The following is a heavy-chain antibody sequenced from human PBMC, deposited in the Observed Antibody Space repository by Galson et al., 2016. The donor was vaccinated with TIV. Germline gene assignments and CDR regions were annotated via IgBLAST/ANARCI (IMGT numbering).Heavy chain of an antibody. Sequence: SLRLSCAASGFIFSNYGMTWVRQPPGKGLEWVSTISATDGSTVYADSVKGRFTISRDNSNNMVFLQLTSLRTEDSGVYYCAKAKFNWNPLDYWGQGTLVTVSS. CDR1: GFIFSNYG. V-gene: IGHV3-23*01. D-gene: IGHD1-1*01. CDR2: ISATDGST. J-gene: IGHJ4*02. CDR3: AKAKFNWNPLDY.